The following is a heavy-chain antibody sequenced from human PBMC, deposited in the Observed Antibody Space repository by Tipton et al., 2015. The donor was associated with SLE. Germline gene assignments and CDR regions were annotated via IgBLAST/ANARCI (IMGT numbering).Heavy chain of an antibody. Sequence: QSGAEVKKPGASVKVSCKASGYTFTTYGISWVRQAPGQGLEWMGWISVYNGDTKYAQKMQGRVTMTTDPSTSTAYMELSGLKSDDTAVYYCARTVLSGYFFSAFDYWGQGTLVTVSS. CDR1: GYTFTTYG. CDR2: ISVYNGDT. CDR3: ARTVLSGYFFSAFDY. D-gene: IGHD3-22*01. V-gene: IGHV1-18*01. J-gene: IGHJ4*02.